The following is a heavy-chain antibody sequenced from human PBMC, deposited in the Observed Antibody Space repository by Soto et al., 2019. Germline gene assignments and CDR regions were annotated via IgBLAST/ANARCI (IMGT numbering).Heavy chain of an antibody. V-gene: IGHV1-18*01. Sequence: ASVKVSCKASGYTFTSYGISWVRQAPGQGLEWMGWISAYNGNTNYAQKIQGRVTMTTDTSTSTAYMELRSLRSDDTAVYYCARAVGYCSSTSCYRVAFDIWGRGTMVTVSS. CDR2: ISAYNGNT. CDR3: ARAVGYCSSTSCYRVAFDI. D-gene: IGHD2-2*02. CDR1: GYTFTSYG. J-gene: IGHJ3*02.